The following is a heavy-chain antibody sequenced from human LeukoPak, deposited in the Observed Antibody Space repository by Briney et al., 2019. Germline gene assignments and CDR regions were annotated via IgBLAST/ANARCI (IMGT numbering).Heavy chain of an antibody. CDR2: INHSGST. D-gene: IGHD3-3*01. V-gene: IGHV4-34*01. CDR3: ARRLHTIFGVVRAWFDP. CDR1: GGSFSGYY. J-gene: IGHJ5*02. Sequence: SETLSLTCAVYGGSFSGYYWSWLRQPPGKGLEWIGEINHSGSTNYNPSLTSRVTISVDTSKNQFSLKLSSVTAADTAVYYCARRLHTIFGVVRAWFDPWGQGTLVTVSS.